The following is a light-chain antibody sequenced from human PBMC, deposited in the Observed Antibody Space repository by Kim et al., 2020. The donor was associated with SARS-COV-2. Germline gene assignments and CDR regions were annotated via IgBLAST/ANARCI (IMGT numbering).Light chain of an antibody. V-gene: IGKV4-1*01. CDR3: QQYYSTPLYT. CDR1: QSVLYSSNNKNY. J-gene: IGKJ2*01. Sequence: DIVMTQSPDSLAVSLGERATINCKSSQSVLYSSNNKNYLAWYQQKPGQPPKLLIYWASTRESGVPDRFSGSGSGTDFTLTISSLQAEDVAVYYCQQYYSTPLYTFGQRTKLEI. CDR2: WAS.